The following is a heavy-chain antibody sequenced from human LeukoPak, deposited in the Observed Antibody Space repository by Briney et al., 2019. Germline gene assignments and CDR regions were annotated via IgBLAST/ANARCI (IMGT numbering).Heavy chain of an antibody. Sequence: PGGSLRLSCAASGFTFSSYAMSWVRQAPGKGLEWVGRIKSKTDGGTTDYAAPVKGRFTISRDDSKNTLYLQMNSLKTEDTAVYYCTTDEANGYSGYVFDYWGQGTLVTVSS. CDR2: IKSKTDGGTT. CDR3: TTDEANGYSGYVFDY. V-gene: IGHV3-15*01. D-gene: IGHD5-12*01. J-gene: IGHJ4*02. CDR1: GFTFSSYA.